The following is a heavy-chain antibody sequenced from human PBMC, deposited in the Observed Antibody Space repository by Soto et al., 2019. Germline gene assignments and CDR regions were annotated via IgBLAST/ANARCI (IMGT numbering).Heavy chain of an antibody. V-gene: IGHV4-39*01. Sequence: XGTLSLTCAVSGGSISSSSYYWDWIRQPPGKGLEWIGTIYYTGTSNYNPSLKSRVTISVDTSKNQFSLNLSSVTAADTAVYYCTRHAIGVVVPAAIRNWGQGSLVTVSS. J-gene: IGHJ4*02. CDR3: TRHAIGVVVPAAIRN. D-gene: IGHD2-15*01. CDR1: GGSISSSSYY. CDR2: IYYTGTS.